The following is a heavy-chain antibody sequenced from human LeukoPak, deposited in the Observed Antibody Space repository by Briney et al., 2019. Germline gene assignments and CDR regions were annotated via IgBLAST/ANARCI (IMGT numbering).Heavy chain of an antibody. Sequence: SETLSLTCTVSGDSISIYYWSWIRQPARKGLEWIGRIYTSGSTNYNPSLKTRVSMSVDTSKNQFPLKLNSVTAADTAVYYCARGSYYYASRGNRDAFDIWGQGTMVTVSS. CDR1: GDSISIYY. D-gene: IGHD3-22*01. CDR3: ARGSYYYASRGNRDAFDI. V-gene: IGHV4-4*07. CDR2: IYTSGST. J-gene: IGHJ3*02.